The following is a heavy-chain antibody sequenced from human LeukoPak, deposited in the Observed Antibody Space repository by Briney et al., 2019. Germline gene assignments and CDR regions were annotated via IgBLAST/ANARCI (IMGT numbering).Heavy chain of an antibody. J-gene: IGHJ4*02. Sequence: GGSLRLSCAASGFTFSSYSMNWVRQAPGKGLEWVSSISSSSSYIYYADSVKGRFTISRDNAKNSLYLQMNSLRAEGTAVYYCARSHSSSWYYFDYWGQGTLVTVSS. V-gene: IGHV3-21*01. CDR3: ARSHSSSWYYFDY. CDR2: ISSSSSYI. D-gene: IGHD6-13*01. CDR1: GFTFSSYS.